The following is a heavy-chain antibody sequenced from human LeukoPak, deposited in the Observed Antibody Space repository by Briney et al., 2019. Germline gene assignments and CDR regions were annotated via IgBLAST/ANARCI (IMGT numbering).Heavy chain of an antibody. D-gene: IGHD3-3*01. CDR1: GGSVSSGSYY. CDR2: IYYSGST. J-gene: IGHJ4*02. Sequence: SETLSLTCTVSGGSVSSGSYYWSWIRQPPGKGLEWIGYIYYSGSTNYNPSLKSRVTISVDTSKNQFSLKLSSVTAADTAVYYCARGQYYDFWSGYYTPYYFGYWGQGTLVTVSS. V-gene: IGHV4-61*01. CDR3: ARGQYYDFWSGYYTPYYFGY.